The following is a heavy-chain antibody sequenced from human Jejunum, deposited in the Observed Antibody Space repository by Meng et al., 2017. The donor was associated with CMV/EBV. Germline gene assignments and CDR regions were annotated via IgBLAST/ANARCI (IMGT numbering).Heavy chain of an antibody. V-gene: IGHV5-51*01. CDR1: GFSFTSYW. D-gene: IGHD5-18*01. CDR3: ARHTYTAMPSILGY. CDR2: IYPGDSDT. Sequence: SGFSFTSYWIGWVRQKPGKGLEWMGIIYPGDSDTTYSPAFQGQVTISVDTSTATAYLEWSSLKASDTATYYCARHTYTAMPSILGYWGQGTQVTVSS. J-gene: IGHJ4*02.